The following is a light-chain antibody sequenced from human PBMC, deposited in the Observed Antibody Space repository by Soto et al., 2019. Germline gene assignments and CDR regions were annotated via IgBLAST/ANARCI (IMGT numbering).Light chain of an antibody. V-gene: IGKV3-20*01. CDR3: QQYGSSPWT. J-gene: IGKJ1*01. CDR2: GAS. Sequence: EIVLTQSPGTLSLSPGERATLSCRASQSVSSSYLAWYQQKPGQAPRLLIYGASSRANGITERFSGSGSGTDFTLTISRLEPEDFAVYYCQQYGSSPWTFGPGTKVEIK. CDR1: QSVSSSY.